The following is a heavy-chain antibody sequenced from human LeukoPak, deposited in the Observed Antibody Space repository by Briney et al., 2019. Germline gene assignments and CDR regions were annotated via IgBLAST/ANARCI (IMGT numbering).Heavy chain of an antibody. J-gene: IGHJ3*02. Sequence: ASVKVSCKASGYTFTSYDINWVRQATGQGLEWMGWMNPNSGNTGYAQKFQGRVTITRNTSISTAYMELSSLRSEDTAVYYCARAEGTKRQAAFDIWGQGTMVTVSS. CDR2: MNPNSGNT. V-gene: IGHV1-8*03. CDR3: ARAEGTKRQAAFDI. CDR1: GYTFTSYD. D-gene: IGHD5-24*01.